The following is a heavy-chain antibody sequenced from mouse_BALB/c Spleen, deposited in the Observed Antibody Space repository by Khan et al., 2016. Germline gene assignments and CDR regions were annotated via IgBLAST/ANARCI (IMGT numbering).Heavy chain of an antibody. CDR1: GYTFSNYW. CDR3: ANNSDIYCFAY. Sequence: VQLQESGAELMKPGASVKISCKATGYTFSNYWIEWVKQRPGHGLEWIGEILPGSGHTNCNEKFKGKATFTAETSSNTAYMQLNSLTSEDSAVYYCANNSDIYCFAYWGQGTLVTVSA. V-gene: IGHV1-9*01. J-gene: IGHJ3*01. CDR2: ILPGSGHT. D-gene: IGHD4-1*02.